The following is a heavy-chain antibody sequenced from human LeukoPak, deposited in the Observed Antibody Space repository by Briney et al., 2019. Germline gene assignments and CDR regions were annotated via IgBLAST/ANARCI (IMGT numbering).Heavy chain of an antibody. Sequence: PSETLSLTCTVSGGSISSGDYYWSWIRQPPGKGLEWIAYIYYSGSTYYNPSLKSQVTISVDTSKNQFSLKLSSVTAADTAVYYCARVPKEDSSGYYYAFDYWGQGTLVTVSS. V-gene: IGHV4-30-4*01. CDR3: ARVPKEDSSGYYYAFDY. CDR2: IYYSGST. J-gene: IGHJ4*02. CDR1: GGSISSGDYY. D-gene: IGHD3-22*01.